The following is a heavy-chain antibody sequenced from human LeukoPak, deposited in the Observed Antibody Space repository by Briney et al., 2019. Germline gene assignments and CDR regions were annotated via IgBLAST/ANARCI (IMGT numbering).Heavy chain of an antibody. CDR2: ISSDGSYK. Sequence: PGGSLRLSCTATVFTFSSYGMHWVRQAPGKGLEWVAVISSDGSYKYYADSVKGRFTISRDNSKNTLFLQMIGLRAEDAAVYYCAEDTSGALYRGYYPDYWGQGTLVTVSS. D-gene: IGHD3-22*01. J-gene: IGHJ4*02. CDR3: AEDTSGALYRGYYPDY. V-gene: IGHV3-30*18. CDR1: VFTFSSYG.